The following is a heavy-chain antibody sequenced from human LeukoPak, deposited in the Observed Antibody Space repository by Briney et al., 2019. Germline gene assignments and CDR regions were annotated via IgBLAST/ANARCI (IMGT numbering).Heavy chain of an antibody. CDR1: GFTFSDHY. CDR2: TRNKANSYTT. Sequence: GGSLRLSCAASGFTFSDHYMDWVRQAPGKGLEWVGRTRNKANSYTTEYAASVKGRFTISRDDSKNSLYLLMNSLKTEDTAVYYCARSSPDGPTDYWGQGTLVTVSS. D-gene: IGHD6-6*01. V-gene: IGHV3-72*01. CDR3: ARSSPDGPTDY. J-gene: IGHJ4*02.